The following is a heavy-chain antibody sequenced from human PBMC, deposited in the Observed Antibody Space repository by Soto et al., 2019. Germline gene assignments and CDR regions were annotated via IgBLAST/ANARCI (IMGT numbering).Heavy chain of an antibody. Sequence: GGSLRLSCAASGFTFTSYAMHWVRQAPGKGLEWVSAISGSGGSTYYADSVKGRFTISRDNSKNTLYLQMNSLRAEDTAVYYCAKCFWDSSSWYLSSVYFQHWGQGTLVTVSS. V-gene: IGHV3-23*01. J-gene: IGHJ1*01. CDR1: GFTFTSYA. CDR3: AKCFWDSSSWYLSSVYFQH. D-gene: IGHD6-13*01. CDR2: ISGSGGST.